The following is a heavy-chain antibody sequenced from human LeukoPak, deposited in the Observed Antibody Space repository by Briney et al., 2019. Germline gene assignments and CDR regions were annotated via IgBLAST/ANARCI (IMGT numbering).Heavy chain of an antibody. Sequence: ASVKVSCKASGYTFTSYYMHWVRQAPEQGLEWMGIINPSGGSTSYAQKFQGRVTMTRDTSTSTVYMELSSLRSEDTAVYYCARDRYQLPDDYWGQGTLVTVSS. J-gene: IGHJ4*02. CDR1: GYTFTSYY. V-gene: IGHV1-46*01. CDR2: INPSGGST. D-gene: IGHD2-2*01. CDR3: ARDRYQLPDDY.